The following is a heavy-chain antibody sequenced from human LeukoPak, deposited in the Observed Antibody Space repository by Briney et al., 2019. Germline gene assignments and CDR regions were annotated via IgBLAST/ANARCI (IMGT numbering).Heavy chain of an antibody. J-gene: IGHJ4*02. Sequence: PGGSLRLSCAASGFTFSNYAMTWVRQPPGKGLQWVSSISRSGQNIDHADSVKGRFTISRDNAKNSLFLQMNSLRAEDTAVYYCARDGRNGYEDDYWGQGTLVTVSS. V-gene: IGHV3-21*01. CDR2: ISRSGQNI. CDR1: GFTFSNYA. D-gene: IGHD5-12*01. CDR3: ARDGRNGYEDDY.